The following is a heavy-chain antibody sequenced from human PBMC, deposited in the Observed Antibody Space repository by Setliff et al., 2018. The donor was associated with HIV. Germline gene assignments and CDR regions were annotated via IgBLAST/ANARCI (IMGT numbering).Heavy chain of an antibody. CDR2: INAGNGNT. Sequence: WASVKVSCKASGYTFTNYAMHWVRQAPGQRLEWMGRINAGNGNTKYSQKIQGRVTITRDTSASTAYMELSSLRSEDTAVYYCARDGVGDYDFWSGCYYYYYMDVWGKGTTVTVS. J-gene: IGHJ6*03. D-gene: IGHD3-3*01. CDR3: ARDGVGDYDFWSGCYYYYYMDV. V-gene: IGHV1-3*01. CDR1: GYTFTNYA.